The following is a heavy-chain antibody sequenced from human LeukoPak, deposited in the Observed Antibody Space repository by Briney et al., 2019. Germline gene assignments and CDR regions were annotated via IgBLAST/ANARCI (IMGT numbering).Heavy chain of an antibody. CDR1: GSNFRGYA. D-gene: IGHD1-26*01. CDR2: ISGSGARA. J-gene: IGHJ6*02. CDR3: AKEVVLGETNYYYYGMDV. Sequence: GGSLRLSCAASGSNFRGYAMSWVGQAPGKGLEWVSAISGSGARAHYAESVRGRFTISRDNSQNTLHLQMNSLRAEDTAVYYCAKEVVLGETNYYYYGMDVWGQGTTVTVSS. V-gene: IGHV3-23*01.